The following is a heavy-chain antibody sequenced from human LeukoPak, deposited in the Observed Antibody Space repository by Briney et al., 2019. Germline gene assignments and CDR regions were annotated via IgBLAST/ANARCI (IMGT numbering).Heavy chain of an antibody. V-gene: IGHV1-46*02. CDR1: GYIFHNYG. D-gene: IGHD3-22*01. Sequence: ASVKVSCKASGYIFHNYGISWVRQAPGQGLEWMGIINPSGGSTSYAQKFQGRVTMTRDTSTSTVYMELSSLRSEDTAVYYCARGEYYYDSSGYYRLFYFDYWGQGTLVTVSS. CDR3: ARGEYYYDSSGYYRLFYFDY. J-gene: IGHJ4*02. CDR2: INPSGGST.